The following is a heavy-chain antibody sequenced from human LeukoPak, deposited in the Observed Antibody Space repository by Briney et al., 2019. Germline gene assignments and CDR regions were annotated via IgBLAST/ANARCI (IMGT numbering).Heavy chain of an antibody. CDR2: INLSGST. CDR3: ARRTRIYDSSGYYYYYFDY. J-gene: IGHJ4*02. Sequence: PSETLSLTCAVYGGSFSGYYWSWIRQPPGKGLEWIGEINLSGSTNYNPSLKSRVTISVDTSKNQFSLKLSSVTAADTAVYYCARRTRIYDSSGYYYYYFDYWGQGTLVTVSS. CDR1: GGSFSGYY. D-gene: IGHD3-22*01. V-gene: IGHV4-34*01.